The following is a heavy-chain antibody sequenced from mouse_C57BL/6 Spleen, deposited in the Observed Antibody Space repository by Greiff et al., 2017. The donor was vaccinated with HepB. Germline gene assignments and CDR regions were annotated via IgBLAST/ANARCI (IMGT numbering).Heavy chain of an antibody. CDR2: INPSTGGT. J-gene: IGHJ4*01. CDR1: GYSFTGYY. CDR3: ATPLRAMDY. Sequence: VQLQQSGPELVKPGASVKISCKASGYSFTGYYMNWVKQSPEKSLEWIGEINPSTGGTTYNQKFKAKATLTVDKSSSTAYMQLKSLTSEDSAVYYCATPLRAMDYWGQGTSVTVSS. V-gene: IGHV1-42*01.